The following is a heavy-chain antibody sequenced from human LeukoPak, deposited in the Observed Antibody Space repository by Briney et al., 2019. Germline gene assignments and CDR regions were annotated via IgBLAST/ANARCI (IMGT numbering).Heavy chain of an antibody. D-gene: IGHD4-23*01. CDR1: GFTFNSYS. V-gene: IGHV3-30-3*01. J-gene: IGHJ5*02. Sequence: GRSLRLSCAASGFTFNSYSMHWVRQAPGKGLEWVAVISYDGSNKYYADSVKGRFTISRDNPKNTLYLQVNSLRAEDTAVYYCARDGKSIGNNRFDPWGQGTLVTVSS. CDR2: ISYDGSNK. CDR3: ARDGKSIGNNRFDP.